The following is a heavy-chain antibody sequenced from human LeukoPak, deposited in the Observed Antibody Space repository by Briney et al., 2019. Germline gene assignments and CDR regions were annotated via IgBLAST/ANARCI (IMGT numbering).Heavy chain of an antibody. J-gene: IGHJ3*01. Sequence: GGSLRLSCAASGISFSTSWMSWVRQAPGKGPEWVAYIKGDGSEISYVDSVKGRFTISRDNATNSLYLQMDSLRVEDTAVYYCARGVVSRAAFDVWGQGTVVTVSS. V-gene: IGHV3-7*05. CDR2: IKGDGSEI. CDR1: GISFSTSW. CDR3: ARGVVSRAAFDV.